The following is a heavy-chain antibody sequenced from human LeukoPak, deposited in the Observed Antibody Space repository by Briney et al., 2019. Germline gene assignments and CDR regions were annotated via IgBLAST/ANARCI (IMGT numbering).Heavy chain of an antibody. CDR1: GFTFRTSG. J-gene: IGHJ4*02. CDR3: ARESGATKIGQLLNY. D-gene: IGHD3-10*01. V-gene: IGHV3-30*02. CDR2: IQHDETEI. Sequence: PGGSLRLSCTASGFTFRTSGMHWVRQAPGKGLEWVGFIQHDETEIYSADSVRGRFTFSRDNFKSTVYLQMNSLRVEDSAAYYCARESGATKIGQLLNYWGQGTLVSVSS.